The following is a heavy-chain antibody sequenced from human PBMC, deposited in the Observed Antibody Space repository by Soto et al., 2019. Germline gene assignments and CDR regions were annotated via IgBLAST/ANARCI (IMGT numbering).Heavy chain of an antibody. Sequence: SETLSLTCTVSGGSISTSSYYWGWIRQPPGKGLEWIGSIYYSGSTYYNPSLKSRVTISVDTSKNQFSLKLSSVTAADTAVYYCARDYNSSGDYWGQGTLVTVSS. J-gene: IGHJ4*02. CDR3: ARDYNSSGDY. D-gene: IGHD6-25*01. V-gene: IGHV4-39*01. CDR1: GGSISTSSYY. CDR2: IYYSGST.